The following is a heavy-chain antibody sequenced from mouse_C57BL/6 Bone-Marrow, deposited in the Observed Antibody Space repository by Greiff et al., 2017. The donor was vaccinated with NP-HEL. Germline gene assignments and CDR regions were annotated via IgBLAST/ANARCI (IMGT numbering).Heavy chain of an antibody. V-gene: IGHV5-12*01. CDR1: GFTFSDYY. J-gene: IGHJ3*01. Sequence: EVQVVESGGGLVQPGGSLKLSCAASGFTFSDYYMYWVRQTPEKRLEWVAYISNGGGSTYYPDTVKGRFTISRDNAKNTLYLQMSRLKSEDTAMYYCARQDGNYPSWFAYWGQGTLVTVSA. CDR2: ISNGGGST. CDR3: ARQDGNYPSWFAY. D-gene: IGHD2-1*01.